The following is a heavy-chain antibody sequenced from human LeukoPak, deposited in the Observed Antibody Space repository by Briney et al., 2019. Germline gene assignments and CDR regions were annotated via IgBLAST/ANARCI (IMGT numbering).Heavy chain of an antibody. CDR3: AREEDY. J-gene: IGHJ4*02. Sequence: GGSLRLSCAASGFTVSNNYMSWVRQAPGKGLESVSVIYASGSAYYADSVKGRFTISRDNSKNTLYLQMNSLGTEDTAVYYCAREEDYWGQGTLVTVSS. CDR2: IYASGSA. CDR1: GFTVSNNY. V-gene: IGHV3-66*01.